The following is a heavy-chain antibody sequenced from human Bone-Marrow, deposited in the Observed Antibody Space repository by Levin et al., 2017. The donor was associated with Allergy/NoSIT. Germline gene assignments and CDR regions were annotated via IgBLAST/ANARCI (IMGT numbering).Heavy chain of an antibody. Sequence: SETLSLTCTVSRGSISNYYWNWIRQPPGKGLEWIGYISYTEGTNYSPALKSRVTISVDTSENQFSLRLTSVTAADTAVYYCARGEYSTSEIDFWGQGILITVSS. D-gene: IGHD6-6*01. CDR3: ARGEYSTSEIDF. J-gene: IGHJ4*02. CDR1: RGSISNYY. CDR2: ISYTEGT. V-gene: IGHV4-59*01.